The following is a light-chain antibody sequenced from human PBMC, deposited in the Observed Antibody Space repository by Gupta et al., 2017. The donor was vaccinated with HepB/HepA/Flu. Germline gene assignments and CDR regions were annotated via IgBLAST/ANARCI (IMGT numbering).Light chain of an antibody. CDR1: QDISNY. V-gene: IGKV1-27*01. CDR2: AAS. Sequence: DIQVTQSPSSLSASVGDRVTITCRASQDISNYLAWYHQKPGGVPKLLIYAASTLQSGVPSRFSGSGSGTDFTLTISSLQPEDVATYYCQKYDNAPLTFGGGTKVELK. CDR3: QKYDNAPLT. J-gene: IGKJ4*01.